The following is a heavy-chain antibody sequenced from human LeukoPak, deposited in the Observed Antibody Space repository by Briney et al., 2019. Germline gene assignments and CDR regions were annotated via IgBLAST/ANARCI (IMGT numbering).Heavy chain of an antibody. V-gene: IGHV3-21*01. CDR1: GCTFSDYD. CDR2: ISGRSSHT. CDR3: GRAFPPLRTSSAGDL. D-gene: IGHD3-16*01. J-gene: IGHJ4*02. Sequence: GGSLRLSCSASGCTFSDYDMNWIRQAPGKGLEWISAISGRSSHTYYGDSVKGRFSISRDNAKILYLQMNGLGAEDTAVYYCGRAFPPLRTSSAGDLWGQGTLVTVSS.